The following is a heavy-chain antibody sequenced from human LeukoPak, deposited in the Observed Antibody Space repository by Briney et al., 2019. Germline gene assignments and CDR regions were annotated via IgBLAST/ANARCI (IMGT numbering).Heavy chain of an antibody. D-gene: IGHD3-22*01. CDR2: ISSSSSYI. J-gene: IGHJ4*02. Sequence: PGRSLRLSCAASGFTFSSYSMNWVRQAPGKGLEWVSSISSSSSYIYYADSVKGRFTISRDNAKNSLYLQMNSLRSEDTAVYYCARGVYYDSSGTYYFDYWGQGTLVTVSS. CDR3: ARGVYYDSSGTYYFDY. CDR1: GFTFSSYS. V-gene: IGHV3-21*04.